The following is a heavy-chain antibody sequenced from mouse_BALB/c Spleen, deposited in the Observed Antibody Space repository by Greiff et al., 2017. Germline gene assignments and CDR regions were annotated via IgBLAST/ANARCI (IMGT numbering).Heavy chain of an antibody. CDR1: GFTFSSFG. V-gene: IGHV5-17*02. Sequence: EVMLVESGGGLVQPGGSRKLSCAASGFTFSSFGMHWVRQAPEKGLEWVAYISSGSSTIYYADTVKGRFTISRDNPKNTLFLQMTSLRSEDTAMYYCARSGDYESFAYWGQGTLVTVSA. CDR2: ISSGSSTI. CDR3: ARSGDYESFAY. J-gene: IGHJ3*01. D-gene: IGHD2-4*01.